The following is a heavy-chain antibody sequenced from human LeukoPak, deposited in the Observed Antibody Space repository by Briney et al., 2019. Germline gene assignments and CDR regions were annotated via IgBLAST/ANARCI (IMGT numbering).Heavy chain of an antibody. CDR2: IYHSGST. V-gene: IGHV4-38-2*02. D-gene: IGHD6-19*01. CDR3: ARQPVAASYYFDY. Sequence: KPSETLSLTCTVSGYSISSGYYWGWIRQPPGKGLEWIGSIYHSGSTYYNPSLKSRVTISVDTSKNQFSLKLSSVTAADTAVYYCARQPVAASYYFDYWGQGTLVTVSS. J-gene: IGHJ4*02. CDR1: GYSISSGYY.